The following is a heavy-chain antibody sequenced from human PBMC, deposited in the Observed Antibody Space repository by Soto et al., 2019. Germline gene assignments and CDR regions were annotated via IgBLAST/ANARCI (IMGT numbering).Heavy chain of an antibody. V-gene: IGHV3-30-3*01. CDR2: ISFDGTKK. J-gene: IGHJ6*02. Sequence: PVGSLRLSCAASGFTFNIYALHWVRQAPGKGLEWVAVISFDGTKKYYSDSVKGRFTISRDSLKNTLYLQMNNLRVEDAALYFCAREDDYGYRYINYGLDVWGQGTTVTVSS. D-gene: IGHD4-17*01. CDR3: AREDDYGYRYINYGLDV. CDR1: GFTFNIYA.